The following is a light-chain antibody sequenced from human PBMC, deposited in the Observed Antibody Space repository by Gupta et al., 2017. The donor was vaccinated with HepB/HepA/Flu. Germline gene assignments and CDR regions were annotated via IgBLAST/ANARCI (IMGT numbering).Light chain of an antibody. J-gene: IGLJ2*01. V-gene: IGLV1-44*01. CDR3: AAWDTSLNVVV. Sequence: QSVLTPSTSISGTPGQRVTISCPRSSSNVGRNNVNWYQQLPGTAPKLLIYYNDERPSGVPDRISGSKSGTSASLAISGLQSEDEADYYCAAWDTSLNVVVFGGGTKLTVL. CDR1: SSNVGRNN. CDR2: YND.